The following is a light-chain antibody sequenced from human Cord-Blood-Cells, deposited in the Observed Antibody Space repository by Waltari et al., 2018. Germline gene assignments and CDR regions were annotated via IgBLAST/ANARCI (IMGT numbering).Light chain of an antibody. Sequence: DIQMTQSPSTLSASVGDRVTITCRASPSISSGLAWYQQKPGKAPKLLIYKASSLESGVPSRFSGSGSGTEFTLTISSLQPDDFATYYCQQYNSYSWTFGQGTKVEIK. V-gene: IGKV1-5*03. CDR2: KAS. CDR1: PSISSG. J-gene: IGKJ1*01. CDR3: QQYNSYSWT.